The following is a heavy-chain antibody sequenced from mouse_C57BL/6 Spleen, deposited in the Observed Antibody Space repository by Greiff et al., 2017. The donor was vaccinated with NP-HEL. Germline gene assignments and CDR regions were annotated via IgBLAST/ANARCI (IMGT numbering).Heavy chain of an antibody. CDR1: GFTFSDYY. D-gene: IGHD2-3*01. J-gene: IGHJ1*03. V-gene: IGHV5-16*01. Sequence: EVQLVESGGGLVQPGSSMKLSCTASGFTFSDYYMAWVRQVPEQGLEWVANINYDGSSTYYLDSLKSRFIISRDNAKNILYLRMSSLKSGDTGTYYCGREDYDPWYFDVWGTGTTVTVSS. CDR3: GREDYDPWYFDV. CDR2: INYDGSST.